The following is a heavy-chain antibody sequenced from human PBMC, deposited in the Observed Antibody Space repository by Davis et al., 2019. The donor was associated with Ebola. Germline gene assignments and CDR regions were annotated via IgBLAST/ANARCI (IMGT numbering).Heavy chain of an antibody. D-gene: IGHD6-19*01. Sequence: AASVKVSCKASGYTFTSYAMHWVRQAPGQRLEWMGWINAGNGNTKYSQKLQGRVTMTTDTSTSTAYMELRSLRSDDTAVYYCARDLYSSGWYPLPWWFDPWGQGTLVTVSS. CDR1: GYTFTSYA. CDR2: INAGNGNT. V-gene: IGHV1-3*01. J-gene: IGHJ5*02. CDR3: ARDLYSSGWYPLPWWFDP.